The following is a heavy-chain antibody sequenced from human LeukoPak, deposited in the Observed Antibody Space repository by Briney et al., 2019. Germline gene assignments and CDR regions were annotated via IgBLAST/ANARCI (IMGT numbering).Heavy chain of an antibody. J-gene: IGHJ4*02. V-gene: IGHV4-39*01. CDR1: GDSISSSSYY. Sequence: LETLSLTCNVSGDSISSSSYYWDWIRQTPGKGLEWIGSIFYSGSTSYNPSLKSRLTISVDTSKNQFSLRLSSVTAADTAVYYCATQILLCHYYWGQGTLVTVSS. CDR3: ATQILLCHYY. D-gene: IGHD2-15*01. CDR2: IFYSGST.